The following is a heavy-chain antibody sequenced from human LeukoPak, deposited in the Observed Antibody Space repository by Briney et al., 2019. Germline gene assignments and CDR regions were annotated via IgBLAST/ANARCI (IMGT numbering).Heavy chain of an antibody. Sequence: PSETLSLTCAVSGYSISSGYYWGWIRQPPGKGLEWIGSIYHSGSTYYNPSLKSRVTISVDTSKNQFSLKLSSVTAADTAVYYCARNNFTFGGVPFDYWGQGTLVTVSS. D-gene: IGHD3-16*01. CDR3: ARNNFTFGGVPFDY. V-gene: IGHV4-38-2*01. J-gene: IGHJ4*02. CDR2: IYHSGST. CDR1: GYSISSGYY.